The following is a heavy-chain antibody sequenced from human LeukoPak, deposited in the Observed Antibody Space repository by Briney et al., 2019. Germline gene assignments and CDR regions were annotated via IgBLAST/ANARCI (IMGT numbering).Heavy chain of an antibody. CDR3: ARSLKVSAALDVFDI. V-gene: IGHV3-21*01. Sequence: GGSLRLTCAASEFTFSSHSMNWVRQAPGKGLEWVSSISRSGGSIYYADSLKGRFTISRDNAKNSLYLQMNSLRAEDTAVYFCARSLKVSAALDVFDIWGQGTMVTVSS. D-gene: IGHD2-2*01. J-gene: IGHJ3*02. CDR2: ISRSGGSI. CDR1: EFTFSSHS.